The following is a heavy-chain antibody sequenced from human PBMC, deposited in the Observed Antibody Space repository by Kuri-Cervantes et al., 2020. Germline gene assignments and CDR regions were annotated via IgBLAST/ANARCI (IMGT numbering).Heavy chain of an antibody. Sequence: GGSLRLSCAASGFTFSSYWMHWVRQAPGKGLEWVSSISSSSSYIYYADSVKGRFTISRDNAKNSLYLQMNSLRAEDTAVYYCARDANDILNDYWGQGTLVTVSS. CDR2: ISSSSSYI. J-gene: IGHJ4*02. V-gene: IGHV3-21*01. D-gene: IGHD3-9*01. CDR3: ARDANDILNDY. CDR1: GFTFSSYW.